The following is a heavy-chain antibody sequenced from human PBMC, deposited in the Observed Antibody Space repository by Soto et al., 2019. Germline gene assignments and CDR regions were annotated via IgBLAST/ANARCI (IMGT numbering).Heavy chain of an antibody. D-gene: IGHD6-13*01. Sequence: SETLSLTCTVSGGSISSDSYYWGWIRQSPEKGLEWIASISYSGSTYYNPTLKSRLIISVDTSKSQFSLKLSSVTAADTAVYYCARNRAIGAPGTSLAWFDPWGQGTLVTVSS. CDR3: ARNRAIGAPGTSLAWFDP. CDR2: ISYSGST. J-gene: IGHJ5*02. V-gene: IGHV4-39*01. CDR1: GGSISSDSYY.